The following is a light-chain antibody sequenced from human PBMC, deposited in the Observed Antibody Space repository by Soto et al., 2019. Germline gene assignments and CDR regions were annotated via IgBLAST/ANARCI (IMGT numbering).Light chain of an antibody. CDR2: GAS. CDR1: QSVRSNY. CDR3: HHYGSSAYT. V-gene: IGKV3-20*01. Sequence: EIVLTQSPGTLSLSPGERATLSCRASQSVRSNYLAWYQQKPGQAPRLIIYGASSRATGIPDRFSGSGSGTDFTLTISRLEHEDCAVYYCHHYGSSAYTFGQGTTLEIK. J-gene: IGKJ2*01.